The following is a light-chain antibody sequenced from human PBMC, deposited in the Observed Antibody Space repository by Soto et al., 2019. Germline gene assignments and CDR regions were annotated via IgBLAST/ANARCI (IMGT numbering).Light chain of an antibody. CDR1: SSDIGGYIY. CDR3: SSYSSANTVI. V-gene: IGLV2-14*01. J-gene: IGLJ2*01. Sequence: QSALTQPASVSASPGQSITISCTGTSSDIGGYIYVSWYQHHPGKAPRLMIYEVSSRPSGVSNRFSGSKSGNTASLTISGLQAADEAQYYCSSYSSANTVIFGGGTKLTVL. CDR2: EVS.